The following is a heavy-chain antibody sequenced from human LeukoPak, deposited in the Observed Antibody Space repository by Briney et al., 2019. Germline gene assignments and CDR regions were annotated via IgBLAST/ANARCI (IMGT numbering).Heavy chain of an antibody. CDR2: INHSGST. Sequence: SETLSLTCAVYGGSFSGYYWSWIRQPPGKGLEWIGEINHSGSTNYNPSLKSRVTISVDTSKNQFSLKLSSVTAADTAVYYCARGSARITMVRGVTAFDYWGQGTLVTVST. D-gene: IGHD3-10*01. J-gene: IGHJ4*02. CDR3: ARGSARITMVRGVTAFDY. V-gene: IGHV4-34*01. CDR1: GGSFSGYY.